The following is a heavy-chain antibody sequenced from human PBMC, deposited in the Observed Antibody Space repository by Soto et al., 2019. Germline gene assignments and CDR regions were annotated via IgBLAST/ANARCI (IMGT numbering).Heavy chain of an antibody. D-gene: IGHD1-1*01. CDR3: ARGEATGTPLIDY. CDR2: ISSTGSFI. J-gene: IGHJ4*02. Sequence: QLVESGGGLVKPGGSLGLSCVASGFTFSTYTMNWVRQAPGKGLEWVSSISSTGSFIHSADSVRGRFTISRDNAKKSLYLQLNILRTEDTAVYYCARGEATGTPLIDYWGQGTLVTVSS. CDR1: GFTFSTYT. V-gene: IGHV3-21*01.